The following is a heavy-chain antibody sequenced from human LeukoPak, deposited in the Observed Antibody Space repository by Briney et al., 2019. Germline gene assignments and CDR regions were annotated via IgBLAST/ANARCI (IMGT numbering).Heavy chain of an antibody. D-gene: IGHD3-10*01. CDR1: GGSISSSSYY. Sequence: SETLSLTCTVSGGSISSSSYYWGWIRQPPGKGLEWIGSIYYSGSTYYNPSLRSRVTISVDTSKNQFSLKLSSVTAADTAVYYCARVSFLRGPHYYYYYYMDVWGKGTTVTVSS. CDR3: ARVSFLRGPHYYYYYYMDV. CDR2: IYYSGST. J-gene: IGHJ6*03. V-gene: IGHV4-39*07.